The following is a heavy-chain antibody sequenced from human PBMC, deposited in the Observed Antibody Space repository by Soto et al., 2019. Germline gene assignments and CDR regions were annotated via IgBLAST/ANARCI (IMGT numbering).Heavy chain of an antibody. D-gene: IGHD4-17*01. V-gene: IGHV3-23*01. J-gene: IGHJ4*02. CDR2: VLQTGSST. CDR3: AKDFTPDGYCDFDC. CDR1: GFTFSTYT. Sequence: EVRLLESGGGLVQPGGSLRLSCAASGFTFSTYTMSWVRQAPGTGLEWVSAVLQTGSSTFYADSVKARFTISRDNSQNTLYLQMNNLRAEATAVYYGAKDFTPDGYCDFDCWGQGTLVTVSS.